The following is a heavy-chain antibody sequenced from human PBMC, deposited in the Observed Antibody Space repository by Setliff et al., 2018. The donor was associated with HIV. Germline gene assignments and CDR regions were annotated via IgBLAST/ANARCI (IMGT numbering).Heavy chain of an antibody. CDR2: ISAYNGNT. D-gene: IGHD3-10*01. V-gene: IGHV1-18*01. CDR1: GYTFTSYG. CDR3: ARDETYYDGSGSYPSHDY. Sequence: ASVKVSCKASGYTFTSYGISWVRQAPGQGLEWMGWISAYNGNTNYAQKLQGRVTMTTDTSTSTAYMELRSLRSDDTAVYYCARDETYYDGSGSYPSHDYWGQGTLVTVSS. J-gene: IGHJ4*02.